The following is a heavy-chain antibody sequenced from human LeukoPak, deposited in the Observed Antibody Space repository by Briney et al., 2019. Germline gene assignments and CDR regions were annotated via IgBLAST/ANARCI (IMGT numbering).Heavy chain of an antibody. D-gene: IGHD3-10*01. CDR3: AKGGESGNYYNALDY. V-gene: IGHV3-23*01. CDR1: GFIFSNYA. J-gene: IGHJ4*02. CDR2: ISGSSGGT. Sequence: GGSLRLSCAASGFIFSNYAMSWVRQAPGKGLGWDSTISGSSGGTYYADSVKGRFTISRDNSKNTLSLQMNSLRAEDTAVYYCAKGGESGNYYNALDYWGQGTLVTVSS.